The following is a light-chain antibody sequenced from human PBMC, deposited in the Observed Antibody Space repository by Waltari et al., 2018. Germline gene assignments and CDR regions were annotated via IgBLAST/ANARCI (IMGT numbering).Light chain of an antibody. CDR1: SSNIGNHA. V-gene: IGLV1-36*01. CDR3: AAWDYSLNGPV. CDR2: YDD. J-gene: IGLJ2*01. Sequence: QSVLTQPPSVSEAPRQRVTISCSGSSSNIGNHAVTWYQQRPGKAPKLLIYYDDLLPSGVSDRFSGSKSGTSASLAISGLQSEDEADYYCAAWDYSLNGPVFGGGTKLTVL.